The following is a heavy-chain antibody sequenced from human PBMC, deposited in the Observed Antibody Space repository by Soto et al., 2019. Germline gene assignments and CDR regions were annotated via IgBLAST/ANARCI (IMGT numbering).Heavy chain of an antibody. V-gene: IGHV4-34*01. Sequence: QVQLQQWGAGLLKPSETLSLNCAVNGGSLSGYYWSWIRQPPGKGLEWIGEIKDGGYTNYSPSLKSRATISSDRSNNQFSLRVNSVTAADTGVYYCARGQEGVVATHWDQGALVTVSS. D-gene: IGHD5-12*01. CDR3: ARGQEGVVATH. CDR1: GGSLSGYY. J-gene: IGHJ4*02. CDR2: IKDGGYT.